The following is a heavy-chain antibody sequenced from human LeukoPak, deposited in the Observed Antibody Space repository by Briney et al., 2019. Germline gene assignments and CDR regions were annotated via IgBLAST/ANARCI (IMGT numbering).Heavy chain of an antibody. J-gene: IGHJ6*03. CDR2: IRYSGST. CDR1: GGSISSYY. Sequence: SETLSLTCTVSGGSISSYYWSWIRQPPGKGLEWIGYIRYSGSTNYNPSLRSRVTISVDTSKKQFSLKLRSVTAADTAVYYCARTEESGYSYDYFGYYYYMDVWGKGTTVTVSS. D-gene: IGHD5-18*01. V-gene: IGHV4-59*01. CDR3: ARTEESGYSYDYFGYYYYMDV.